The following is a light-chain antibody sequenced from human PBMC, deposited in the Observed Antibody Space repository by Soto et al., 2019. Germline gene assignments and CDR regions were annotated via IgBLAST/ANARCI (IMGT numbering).Light chain of an antibody. V-gene: IGLV1-47*01. CDR2: RNN. CDR3: AAWDDSLSGPLYV. Sequence: SVLTQPPSASGTPGQRVTISCSGSSSNIGSNYVYWYQQLPGTAPKLLIYRNNQRPSGVPDRFSGSKSGTSASLAISGLRSEDEADYYCAAWDDSLSGPLYVFGTGTKVTVL. J-gene: IGLJ1*01. CDR1: SSNIGSNY.